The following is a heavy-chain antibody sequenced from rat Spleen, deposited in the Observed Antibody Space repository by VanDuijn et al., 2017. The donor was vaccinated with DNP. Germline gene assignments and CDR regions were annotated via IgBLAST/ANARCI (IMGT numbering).Heavy chain of an antibody. Sequence: QVQLEESGPGLMQPSETLSLTCTVSGFALTRNGVGWVRQPLGKGLVWMGTIWAVGNTNYTSAVQSRLSVSRDTSKNQVFLKMNSLQPEDTGIYYCARHSPRRVWGNFDFWGPGTMVTVSS. V-gene: IGHV2-72*01. CDR2: IWAVGNT. D-gene: IGHD1-11*01. CDR1: GFALTRNG. J-gene: IGHJ1*01. CDR3: ARHSPRRVWGNFDF.